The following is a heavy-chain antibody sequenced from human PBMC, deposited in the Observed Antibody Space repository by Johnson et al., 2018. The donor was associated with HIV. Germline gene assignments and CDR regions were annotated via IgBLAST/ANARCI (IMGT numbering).Heavy chain of an antibody. CDR2: IHYDGTNK. CDR1: RFTFSSYA. V-gene: IGHV3-30*02. J-gene: IGHJ3*02. Sequence: QMLLVESGGGVVQPGRSLRLSCAASRFTFSSYAMHWVRQAPGKGLEWVSFIHYDGTNKYSPDSVKGRFTISRDNSKNTVYLQMNRLRPEDTAVYYCAKIRRAYYEDAFDMWGQGTMVTVSS. D-gene: IGHD3-22*01. CDR3: AKIRRAYYEDAFDM.